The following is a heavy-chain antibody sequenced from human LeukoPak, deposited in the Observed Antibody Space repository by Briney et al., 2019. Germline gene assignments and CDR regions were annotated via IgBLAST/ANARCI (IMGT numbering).Heavy chain of an antibody. V-gene: IGHV3-53*01. Sequence: GGSLRLSCAASGFTVSSNYMSWVRQAPGKGLEWVSIIYSDGSTYYADSVKGRFTISRDNSKNTLYLQMNSLRAEDTAVYYCARAPSGWSDYWYFDLWGRGTLVTVSS. J-gene: IGHJ2*01. D-gene: IGHD6-19*01. CDR2: IYSDGST. CDR3: ARAPSGWSDYWYFDL. CDR1: GFTVSSNY.